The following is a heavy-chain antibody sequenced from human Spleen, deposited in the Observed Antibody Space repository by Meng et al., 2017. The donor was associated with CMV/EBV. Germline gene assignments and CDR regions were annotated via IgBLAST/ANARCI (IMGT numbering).Heavy chain of an antibody. Sequence: FTCSNAWMSWVRQAPGKGLEWVGRIKSKTDGGTTDYAAPVKGRFTISRDDSKNTLYLQMNSLKTEDTAVYYCTTLQYYDFWSGYPIDYWGQGTLVTVSS. CDR2: IKSKTDGGTT. V-gene: IGHV3-15*01. CDR1: FTCSNAW. CDR3: TTLQYYDFWSGYPIDY. D-gene: IGHD3-3*01. J-gene: IGHJ4*02.